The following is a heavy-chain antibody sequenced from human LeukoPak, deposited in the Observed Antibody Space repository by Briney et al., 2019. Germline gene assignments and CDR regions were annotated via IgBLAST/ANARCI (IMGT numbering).Heavy chain of an antibody. Sequence: PSETLSLTCTVSGGSISSYYWSWIRQPPGKGLEWIGYIYYSGSTNYNPSLKSRVTMSVDTSKNQFSLRLSSLTAADTAVYYCARRYCSGNSCYSGFDYWGQGTLVTVSS. CDR3: ARRYCSGNSCYSGFDY. V-gene: IGHV4-59*01. J-gene: IGHJ4*02. CDR1: GGSISSYY. CDR2: IYYSGST. D-gene: IGHD2-15*01.